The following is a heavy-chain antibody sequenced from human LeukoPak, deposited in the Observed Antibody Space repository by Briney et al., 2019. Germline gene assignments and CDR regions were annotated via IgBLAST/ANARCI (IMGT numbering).Heavy chain of an antibody. CDR2: VLSGGGST. V-gene: IGHV3-23*01. J-gene: IGHJ4*02. Sequence: GGSLRLSCEGSGFNFGGYSMSWVRQAPGKGLEWVSGVLSGGGSTYYADAVKGRFTISRDNSRSTPYLQMNSLRAEDTAVYYCAKDAIYGDGYWEFDYWGQGTLVTVSS. CDR1: GFNFGGYS. CDR3: AKDAIYGDGYWEFDY. D-gene: IGHD2-21*01.